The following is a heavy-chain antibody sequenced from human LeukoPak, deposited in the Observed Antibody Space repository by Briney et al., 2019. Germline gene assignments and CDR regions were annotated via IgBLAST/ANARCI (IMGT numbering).Heavy chain of an antibody. CDR1: GFTFSSYW. CDR3: ARDGPRAITMIVVVSMDV. CDR2: IKQDGSEK. D-gene: IGHD3-22*01. Sequence: PGGSLRLSCAASGFTFSSYWMSWVRQAPGKGLEWVANIKQDGSEKYYVDSVKGRFTISRDNAKNSLYLQMNSLRAEDTAVYYCARDGPRAITMIVVVSMDVWGQGTTVTVSS. V-gene: IGHV3-7*01. J-gene: IGHJ6*02.